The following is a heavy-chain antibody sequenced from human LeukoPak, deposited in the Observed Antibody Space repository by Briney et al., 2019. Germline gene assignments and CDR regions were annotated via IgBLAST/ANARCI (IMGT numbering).Heavy chain of an antibody. CDR3: ARSAYYYGSGSFDH. V-gene: IGHV3-7*01. J-gene: IGHJ4*02. CDR1: GFTFSSYW. Sequence: GGSLRLSCAASGFTFSSYWMSWVRQAPGKGLEWVANIKQDGSEKYYVDSVKGRFTISRDNAKNSLYLQMNSLRAEDTAVYYCARSAYYYGSGSFDHWGQGTLVTVSS. D-gene: IGHD3-10*01. CDR2: IKQDGSEK.